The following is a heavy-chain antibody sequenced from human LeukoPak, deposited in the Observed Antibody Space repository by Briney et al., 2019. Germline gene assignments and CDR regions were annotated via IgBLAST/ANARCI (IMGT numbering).Heavy chain of an antibody. CDR1: GFTVSSNY. CDR3: ARGYYSSSRFDS. J-gene: IGHJ4*02. D-gene: IGHD6-13*01. CDR2: IYSGGST. V-gene: IGHV3-66*01. Sequence: QSGGSLRLSCAASGFTVSSNYMTWVRQAPGKGLEWVSLIYSGGSTSYADSVKGRFTISRDNSKNTLYLQVNSLRAEDTAVYYCARGYYSSSRFDSWGQGTLVTVSS.